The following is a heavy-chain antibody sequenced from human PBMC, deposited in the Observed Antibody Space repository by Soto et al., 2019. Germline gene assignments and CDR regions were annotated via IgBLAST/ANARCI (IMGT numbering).Heavy chain of an antibody. D-gene: IGHD1-26*01. J-gene: IGHJ3*02. CDR2: IKKDGSEK. CDR3: ARSGAHDAFDI. Sequence: PGGSLRLSCEASGFTFSSYWMSWVRQGLGKGLEWVANIKKDGSEKYHVDSVKGRFTISRDNAKNSLYLQMNSLRAEDTAVYYCARSGAHDAFDIWGQGTMVTVSS. CDR1: GFTFSSYW. V-gene: IGHV3-7*03.